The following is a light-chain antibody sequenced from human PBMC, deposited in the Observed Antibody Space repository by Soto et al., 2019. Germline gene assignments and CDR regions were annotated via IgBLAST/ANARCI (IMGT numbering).Light chain of an antibody. CDR1: QGISSY. V-gene: IGKV1-33*01. CDR3: QQYGNSPPIT. J-gene: IGKJ5*01. CDR2: DAS. Sequence: DIQMTQSPSSLSASVGDRVTITCQASQGISSYLPWYQQKPGKAPKLLIYDASSLETGVPSRFSGSGSGTDFTLTISSLQPEDIAVYYCQQYGNSPPITFGQGTRLEIK.